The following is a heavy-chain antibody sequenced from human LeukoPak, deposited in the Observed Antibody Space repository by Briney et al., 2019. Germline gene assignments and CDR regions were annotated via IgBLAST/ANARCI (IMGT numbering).Heavy chain of an antibody. Sequence: GGSLRLSCAASGFTFSSYAMSWVRQAPGKGLEWVSAISGSGGSTYYADSVKGRFTISRDNSKNTLYLQMNSLRAEDTAVYYCAKDFPYYYDSSGYWDAFDIWGQGTMVTVSS. CDR3: AKDFPYYYDSSGYWDAFDI. CDR2: ISGSGGST. J-gene: IGHJ3*02. CDR1: GFTFSSYA. V-gene: IGHV3-23*01. D-gene: IGHD3-22*01.